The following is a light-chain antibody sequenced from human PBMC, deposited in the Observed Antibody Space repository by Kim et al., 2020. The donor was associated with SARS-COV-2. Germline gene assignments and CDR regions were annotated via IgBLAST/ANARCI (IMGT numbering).Light chain of an antibody. V-gene: IGLV2-23*02. J-gene: IGLJ2*01. CDR3: CSYAGRI. Sequence: QSALTQPASVSGSLGQSITISCTETSSDVGNYNLVSWFQQHPGKASKLIIYEVTKRPSGVSNRFSGSKSGNAASLTISGLQTEDEADYYCCSYAGRIFGGGTKVTVL. CDR2: EVT. CDR1: SSDVGNYNL.